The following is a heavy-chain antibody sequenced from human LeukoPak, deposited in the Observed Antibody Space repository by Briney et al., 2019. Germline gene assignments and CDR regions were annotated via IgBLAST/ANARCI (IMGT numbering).Heavy chain of an antibody. V-gene: IGHV3-7*01. Sequence: GGSLRLSCAAPGFSFSSYWMNWVRQAPGKGLEWVANIKPDGSDKYYVDSVKGRFTISRDNAKNSLYLQMNSLRAEDTAVYYCTAGALGYWGRGTLINVSS. CDR2: IKPDGSDK. CDR1: GFSFSSYW. J-gene: IGHJ4*02. CDR3: TAGALGY. D-gene: IGHD3-16*01.